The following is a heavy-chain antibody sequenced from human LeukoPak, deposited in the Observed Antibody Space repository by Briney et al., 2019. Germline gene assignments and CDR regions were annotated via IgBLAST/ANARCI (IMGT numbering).Heavy chain of an antibody. CDR2: IVVDSDNT. CDR1: GFTFTSRSA. J-gene: IGHJ5*02. D-gene: IGHD6-13*01. Sequence: SVKVSCKASGFTFTSRSAVQWVRQARGQRLEWIGWIVVDSDNTNYAENFQERVTITRDMSASTSYMESSSLRSEDTAVYFCAAPYTSSWFDLWGQGTLVTVSS. CDR3: AAPYTSSWFDL. V-gene: IGHV1-58*01.